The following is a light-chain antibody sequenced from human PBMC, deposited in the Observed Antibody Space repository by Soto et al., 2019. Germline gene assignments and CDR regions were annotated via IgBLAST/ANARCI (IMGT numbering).Light chain of an antibody. CDR3: QQSYTAPLT. CDR2: AAS. CDR1: QSINIY. J-gene: IGKJ4*01. Sequence: DIPMTQSLPALSATVGDRVTIACRASQSINIYVNWFQQKPGKAPNLLIFAASTLQSGVPSRFSGSGSGTDFTLTIRSLQPEDFATYYCQQSYTAPLTFGGGAKVDI. V-gene: IGKV1-39*01.